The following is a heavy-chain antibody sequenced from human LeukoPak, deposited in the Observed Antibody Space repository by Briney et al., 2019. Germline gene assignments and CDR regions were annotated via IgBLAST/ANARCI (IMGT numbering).Heavy chain of an antibody. D-gene: IGHD2-8*01. CDR3: ARDHLMVYARIDTFDI. J-gene: IGHJ3*02. CDR2: ISPYNGNT. V-gene: IGHV1-18*01. CDR1: GCTFGSYG. Sequence: ASVKVSCKASGCTFGSYGVNWVRQAPGQGLEWMGWISPYNGNTNYAQMFQGRVTMTTDTSTSTAYMELTSLTSDDTAVYYCARDHLMVYARIDTFDIWGQGTMVTVSS.